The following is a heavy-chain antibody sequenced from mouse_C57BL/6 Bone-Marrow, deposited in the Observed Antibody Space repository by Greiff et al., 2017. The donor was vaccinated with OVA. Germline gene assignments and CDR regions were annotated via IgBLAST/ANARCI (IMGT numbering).Heavy chain of an antibody. CDR3: TRSSHAMDY. V-gene: IGHV1-15*01. Sequence: VKLVESGAELVRPGASVTLSCKASGYTFTDYEMHWVKQTPVHGLEWIGAIDPETGGTAYNQKFKGKAILTADKSSSTAYMELRSLTSEDSAVYYCTRSSHAMDYWGQGTSVTVSS. J-gene: IGHJ4*01. CDR1: GYTFTDYE. CDR2: IDPETGGT.